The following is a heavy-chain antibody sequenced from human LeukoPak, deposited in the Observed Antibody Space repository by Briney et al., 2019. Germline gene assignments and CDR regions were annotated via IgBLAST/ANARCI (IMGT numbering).Heavy chain of an antibody. CDR2: IWYDGSNK. CDR3: ARSITMIVVGTVGY. V-gene: IGHV3-33*01. D-gene: IGHD3-22*01. Sequence: AGGSLRLSCAASGFTFSSYGMHWVRQAPGKGVEWVAVIWYDGSNKYYADSVKGGFTISRDNSKNTLYLQMNSLRAEDTAVYYCARSITMIVVGTVGYWGQGTLVTVSS. J-gene: IGHJ4*02. CDR1: GFTFSSYG.